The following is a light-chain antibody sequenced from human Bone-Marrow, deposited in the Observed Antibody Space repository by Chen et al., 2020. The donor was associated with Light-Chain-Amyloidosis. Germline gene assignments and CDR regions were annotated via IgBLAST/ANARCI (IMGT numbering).Light chain of an antibody. Sequence: SYELPQPPSVSVSPGHTASITCSGDDLPTKYAYWYQQKPGQAPVLVIHRDTERPSGISERFSGSSSGTTATLTISGVQAEDEADYHCQSADSSGTYEVIFGGGTKLTVL. V-gene: IGLV3-25*03. J-gene: IGLJ2*01. CDR1: DLPTKY. CDR3: QSADSSGTYEVI. CDR2: RDT.